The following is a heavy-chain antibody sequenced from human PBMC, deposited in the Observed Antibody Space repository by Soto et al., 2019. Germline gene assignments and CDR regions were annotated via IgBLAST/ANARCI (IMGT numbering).Heavy chain of an antibody. Sequence: PSETLSLTCAVSGGSISSGGYSWSWIRQPPGKGLEWIGYIYHSGSTYYNPSLKSRVTISVDRSKNQFSLKLSSVTAADTAVYYCARAIGWFGELLGRYYFDYWGQGTLVTVST. CDR1: GGSISSGGYS. D-gene: IGHD3-10*01. CDR2: IYHSGST. V-gene: IGHV4-30-2*01. J-gene: IGHJ4*02. CDR3: ARAIGWFGELLGRYYFDY.